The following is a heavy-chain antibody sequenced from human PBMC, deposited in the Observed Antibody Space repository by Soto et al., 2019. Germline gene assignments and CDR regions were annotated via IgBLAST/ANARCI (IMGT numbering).Heavy chain of an antibody. J-gene: IGHJ4*02. CDR3: AKGALEYSGYDPFDY. Sequence: PSQXLSLTCAISGDSVSSNSAAWNWIRQSQSRGLEWLGRTYYRSKWYNDYAVSVKSRITISPDTSKNQFSLQLNSVTPEDTAVYYCAKGALEYSGYDPFDYWGQGTLVTVSS. CDR2: TYYRSKWYN. D-gene: IGHD5-12*01. V-gene: IGHV6-1*01. CDR1: GDSVSSNSAA.